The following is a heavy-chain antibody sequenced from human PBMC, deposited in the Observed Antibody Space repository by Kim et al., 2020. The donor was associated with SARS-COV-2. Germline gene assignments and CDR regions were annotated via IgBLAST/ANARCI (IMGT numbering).Heavy chain of an antibody. V-gene: IGHV3-30*02. CDR3: AKAVADYVGSWFDP. D-gene: IGHD6-19*01. J-gene: IGHJ5*02. Sequence: ADSVKGRFTISRDNSKNTLYLQMNSLRAEDTAVYYCAKAVADYVGSWFDPWGQGTLVTVSS.